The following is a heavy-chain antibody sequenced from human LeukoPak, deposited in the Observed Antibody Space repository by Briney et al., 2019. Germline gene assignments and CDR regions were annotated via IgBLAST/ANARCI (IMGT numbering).Heavy chain of an antibody. V-gene: IGHV1-18*01. CDR1: GYTFTSYG. J-gene: IGHJ4*02. D-gene: IGHD3-22*01. CDR2: IGAYNGNT. Sequence: ASVKVSCKASGYTFTSYGISWLRQAPGQGLEWMGWIGAYNGNTNYAQKLQGRVTMTTDTSTSTAYMELRSLRSDDTAVYYCARQNYYDSSGYYTYWGQGTLVTVSS. CDR3: ARQNYYDSSGYYTY.